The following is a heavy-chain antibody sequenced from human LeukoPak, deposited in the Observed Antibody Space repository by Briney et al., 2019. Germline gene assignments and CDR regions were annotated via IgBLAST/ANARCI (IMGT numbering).Heavy chain of an antibody. V-gene: IGHV4-4*07. D-gene: IGHD2-2*01. CDR3: ASRPDIVVVPAAILGPPSDYGMDV. CDR2: IYTSGST. Sequence: PSETLSLTCTVSGGSISSYYWSWIRQPAGKGLEWIGRIYTSGSTNYNPSLKSRVTMSVDTSKNQFSLKLSSVTAADTAVYYCASRPDIVVVPAAILGPPSDYGMDVWGQGTTVTVSS. J-gene: IGHJ6*02. CDR1: GGSISSYY.